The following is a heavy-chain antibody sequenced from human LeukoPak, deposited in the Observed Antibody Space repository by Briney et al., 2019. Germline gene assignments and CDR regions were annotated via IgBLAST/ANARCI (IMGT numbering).Heavy chain of an antibody. V-gene: IGHV3-33*01. D-gene: IGHD3-3*02. CDR2: TWFDGSSE. CDR3: ARPHGHELALDY. CDR1: GFTFSNFA. J-gene: IGHJ4*02. Sequence: GGSLRLSCATSGFTFSNFAMHWVRQTPGKGLEWVALTWFDGSSEYYADSVKGRFTISRDNAKNSLYLQMNSLRAEDTAVYYCARPHGHELALDYWGQGTLVTVSS.